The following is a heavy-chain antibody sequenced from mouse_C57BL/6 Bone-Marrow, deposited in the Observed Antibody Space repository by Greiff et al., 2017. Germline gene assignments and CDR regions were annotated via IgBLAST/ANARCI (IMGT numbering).Heavy chain of an antibody. CDR3: TRQNGYDD. D-gene: IGHD2-2*01. V-gene: IGHV1-5*01. CDR1: GYTFTSYW. J-gene: IGHJ1*03. Sequence: VHVKQSGTVLARPGASVKMSCKTSGYTFTSYWMHWVKQRPGQGLEWIGAIYPGNSDTSYNQKFKGKAKLTAVTSASTAYMELSSLTNEDSAVYYCTRQNGYDDWGTGTTVTVSS. CDR2: IYPGNSDT.